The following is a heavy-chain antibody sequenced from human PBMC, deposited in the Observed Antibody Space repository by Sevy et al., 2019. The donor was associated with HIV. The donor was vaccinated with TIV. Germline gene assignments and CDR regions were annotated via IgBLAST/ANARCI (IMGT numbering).Heavy chain of an antibody. J-gene: IGHJ4*02. CDR1: GFTFSNAW. V-gene: IGHV3-15*01. CDR2: IKSKTDGGTT. D-gene: IGHD6-19*01. Sequence: GGSLRLSCAASGFTFSNAWMSWVRQAPGKGLEWVGRIKSKTDGGTTDYAAPVKGRFTISRDDSKNTLYLQMNSLKTEDTAMYYSTTDGEYSSGWYEGEENHFDYWGQGTLVTVSS. CDR3: TTDGEYSSGWYEGEENHFDY.